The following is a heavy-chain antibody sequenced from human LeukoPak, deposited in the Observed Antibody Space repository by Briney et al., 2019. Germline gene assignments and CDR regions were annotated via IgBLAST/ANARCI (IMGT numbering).Heavy chain of an antibody. Sequence: ASVKVSCKASGYTFNTYGITWVRQAPGQGLEWMGWISVFNGNTHYAQNLQGRVTVTADTSTSTAYMELRSLRSDDTAVYYCAREGTCCTTSCRFNDYWGQGTLVTVSS. CDR3: AREGTCCTTSCRFNDY. CDR1: GYTFNTYG. D-gene: IGHD2-2*01. J-gene: IGHJ4*02. CDR2: ISVFNGNT. V-gene: IGHV1-18*01.